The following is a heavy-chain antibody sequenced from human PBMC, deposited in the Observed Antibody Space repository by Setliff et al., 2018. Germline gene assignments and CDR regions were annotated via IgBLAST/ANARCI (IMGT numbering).Heavy chain of an antibody. Sequence: SETLSLTCTVYGGPFTNYYWGWIRQSPGKGLEWIGEINHSGSTNYNPSLKSRLTISVDASTNQFSLKLYSVTAADTAVYYCRYWGGYYNNDYWGQGTLVTVSS. J-gene: IGHJ4*02. CDR3: RYWGGYYNNDY. CDR2: INHSGST. D-gene: IGHD3-3*01. CDR1: GGPFTNYY. V-gene: IGHV4-34*01.